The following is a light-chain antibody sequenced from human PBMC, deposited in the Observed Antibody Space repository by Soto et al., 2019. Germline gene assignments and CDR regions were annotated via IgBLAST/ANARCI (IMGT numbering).Light chain of an antibody. CDR2: AAS. Sequence: EIVLTQSPGTLSLSPGERATLSCRASQSVSSSYLAWYQQRPGQAPRLLIFAASTRATGIPARFSGSGSGTDFTLTISSLQSEDVAVYYCQQYDSRPLTFGGGTKVDIK. J-gene: IGKJ4*01. CDR1: QSVSSSY. CDR3: QQYDSRPLT. V-gene: IGKV3-20*01.